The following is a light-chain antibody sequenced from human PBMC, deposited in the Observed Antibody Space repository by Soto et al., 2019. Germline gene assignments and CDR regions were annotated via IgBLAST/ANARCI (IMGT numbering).Light chain of an antibody. V-gene: IGKV1-6*01. CDR1: QDIRQE. CDR3: LQNHNHPRT. J-gene: IGKJ1*01. CDR2: GAS. Sequence: AIPMTQSPSSMSASVGDRVTITCRASQDIRQELSWYQQKPGKAPNVLIYGASSSQSGVPSRFSGSGSGRDFALSISSRQPEDYATNYCLQNHNHPRTFGQGTKVQVK.